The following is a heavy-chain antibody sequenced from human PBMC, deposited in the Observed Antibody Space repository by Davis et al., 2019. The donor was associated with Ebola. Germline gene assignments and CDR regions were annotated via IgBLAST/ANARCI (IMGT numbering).Heavy chain of an antibody. D-gene: IGHD2-2*01. V-gene: IGHV1-18*01. CDR3: ARGIVVVPAAIVYYYYGMDV. CDR1: GYTFTSYG. CDR2: ISAYNGNT. Sequence: AASVKVSCKASGYTFTSYGISWVRQAPGQGLEWMGWISAYNGNTNYAQKLQGRVTMTTDTSTSTAYMELRSLRSDDTAVYYCARGIVVVPAAIVYYYYGMDVWGQGTTVTVSS. J-gene: IGHJ6*02.